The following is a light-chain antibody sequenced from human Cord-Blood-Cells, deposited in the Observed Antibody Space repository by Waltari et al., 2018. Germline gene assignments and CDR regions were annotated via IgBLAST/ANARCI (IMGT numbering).Light chain of an antibody. Sequence: QSALTQPASVSGSPGQSITISCTGTSSDVGSYTLVSWYQQHPVKAPKLMIYEGSKRPSGVSNRFSGSKSGNTASLTISGLQAEDEADYYCCSYAGSSTFHVVFGGGTKLTVL. J-gene: IGLJ2*01. CDR3: CSYAGSSTFHVV. CDR1: SSDVGSYTL. CDR2: EGS. V-gene: IGLV2-23*03.